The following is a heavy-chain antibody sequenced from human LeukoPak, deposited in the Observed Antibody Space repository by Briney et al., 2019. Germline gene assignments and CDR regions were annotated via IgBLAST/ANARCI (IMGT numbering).Heavy chain of an antibody. J-gene: IGHJ1*01. D-gene: IGHD5-24*01. CDR2: ISGNGVGT. Sequence: PGGSLRLSCSASGFTFSIYAMHWVRQAPGKGLQYVSVISGNGVGTSYADSVKGRFTISRDNSKNTVYLQMSSLRAEDTAVYHCVGDGRDGYNRYFHHWGQGTLVTVSS. V-gene: IGHV3-64D*06. CDR1: GFTFSIYA. CDR3: VGDGRDGYNRYFHH.